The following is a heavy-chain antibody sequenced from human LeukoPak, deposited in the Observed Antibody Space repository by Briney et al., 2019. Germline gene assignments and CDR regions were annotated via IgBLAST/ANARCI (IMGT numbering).Heavy chain of an antibody. D-gene: IGHD6-19*01. V-gene: IGHV1-2*02. J-gene: IGHJ4*02. Sequence: ASVKVSCKASGYTFTGYYMHWVRQAPGQGLEWMGWINPNSGGTNYAQKFQGRVTMTRVTSISTAYMELSRLRSDDTAVYYCAREISSGWSAQPGYWGQGTLVTVSS. CDR3: AREISSGWSAQPGY. CDR1: GYTFTGYY. CDR2: INPNSGGT.